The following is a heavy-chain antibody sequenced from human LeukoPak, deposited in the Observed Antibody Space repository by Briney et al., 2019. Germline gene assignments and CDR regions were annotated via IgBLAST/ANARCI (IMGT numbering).Heavy chain of an antibody. CDR3: AREGGAAAGTSGTDI. Sequence: SETLSLTCAVYGGSFSGYYWSWIRQPPGKGLEWIGEINHSGSTNYNPSLKSRVTISVDTSKNQFSLKLSSVTAADTAVYYCAREGGAAAGTSGTDIWGQGTMVTVSS. CDR2: INHSGST. CDR1: GGSFSGYY. D-gene: IGHD6-13*01. V-gene: IGHV4-34*01. J-gene: IGHJ3*02.